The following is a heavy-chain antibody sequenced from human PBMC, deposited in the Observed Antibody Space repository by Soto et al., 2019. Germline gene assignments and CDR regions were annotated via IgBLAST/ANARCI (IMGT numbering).Heavy chain of an antibody. CDR2: ISGSGGST. Sequence: ILSCAASGFTFSSYAMSWVRQAPGKGLEWVSAISGSGGSTYYADSVKGRFTISRDNSKNTLYLQMNSLRAEDTAVYYCAKDEAPGYSSVLSTFYGMDVWGLGTTVTVSS. J-gene: IGHJ6*02. D-gene: IGHD6-19*01. V-gene: IGHV3-23*01. CDR3: AKDEAPGYSSVLSTFYGMDV. CDR1: GFTFSSYA.